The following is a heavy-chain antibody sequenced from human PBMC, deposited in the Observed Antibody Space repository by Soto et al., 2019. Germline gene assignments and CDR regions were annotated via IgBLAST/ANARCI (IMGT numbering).Heavy chain of an antibody. J-gene: IGHJ4*02. V-gene: IGHV1-18*01. Sequence: ASVKVSCKASGYTFTSYGISWVRQAPGQGLEWMGWISAYNGNTNYAQKLQGRITMTTDTSTSTAYMELRSLRSDDTAVYYCARDALAWELITFDYWGQGTLVTVSS. CDR3: ARDALAWELITFDY. CDR1: GYTFTSYG. D-gene: IGHD1-26*01. CDR2: ISAYNGNT.